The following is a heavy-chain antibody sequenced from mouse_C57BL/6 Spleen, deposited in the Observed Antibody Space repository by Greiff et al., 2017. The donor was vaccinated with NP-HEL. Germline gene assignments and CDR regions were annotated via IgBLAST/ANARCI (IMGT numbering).Heavy chain of an antibody. CDR1: GFTFSSYA. Sequence: EVKLVESGGGLVKPGGSLKLSCAASGFTFSSYAMSWVRQTPEKRLEWVATISDGGSYTYSPDNVKGRFTISRDNAKNNLYQQRSHLKSEDTAMYYCAREEGYYGNDDAMDYWGQGTSVTVSS. V-gene: IGHV5-4*01. J-gene: IGHJ4*01. CDR3: AREEGYYGNDDAMDY. CDR2: ISDGGSYT. D-gene: IGHD2-2*01.